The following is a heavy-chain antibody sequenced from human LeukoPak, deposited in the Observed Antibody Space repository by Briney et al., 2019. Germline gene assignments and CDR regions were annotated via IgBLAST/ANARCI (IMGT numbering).Heavy chain of an antibody. CDR1: GFTFSSYW. CDR2: IKEDGGEG. V-gene: IGHV3-7*03. D-gene: IGHD6-13*01. CDR3: ARESSSYGVGAFDI. J-gene: IGHJ3*02. Sequence: GGSLRLSCAASGFTFSSYWMTWVRQAPGKGLEWVANIKEDGGEGYYVDSVKGRFTVSRDNAKNSLYLQMNSLRAGDTAVYYCARESSSYGVGAFDIWGQGTMATVSS.